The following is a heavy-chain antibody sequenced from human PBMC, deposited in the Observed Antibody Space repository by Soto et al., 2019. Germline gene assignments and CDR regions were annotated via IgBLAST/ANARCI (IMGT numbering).Heavy chain of an antibody. CDR1: GGSISSGGYY. J-gene: IGHJ6*02. Sequence: TLSLTCTVSGGSISSGGYYWSWIRQHPGKGLEWIGYIYYSGSTYYNPSLKSRVTLSVDTSKNQFSLKLSSVTAADTAVYYCARTTVTPYYYYGMDVWGQGTTVTVSS. V-gene: IGHV4-31*03. CDR3: ARTTVTPYYYYGMDV. D-gene: IGHD4-4*01. CDR2: IYYSGST.